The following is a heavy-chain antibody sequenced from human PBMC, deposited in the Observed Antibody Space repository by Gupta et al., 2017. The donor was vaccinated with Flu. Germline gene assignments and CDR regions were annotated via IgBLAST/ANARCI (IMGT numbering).Heavy chain of an antibody. V-gene: IGHV3-30*03. Sequence: GESGGGVVQPGGSLRLSCPPSGFTFSSYGMHWVRQAPGKGLEWVAVISYDGSNKYYADSVKGRFTISRDNSKNTLYLQMNSLRAEDTAVYYCARRDYGASHYWGQGTLVTVSS. J-gene: IGHJ4*02. CDR1: GFTFSSYG. CDR3: ARRDYGASHY. CDR2: ISYDGSNK. D-gene: IGHD3-16*01.